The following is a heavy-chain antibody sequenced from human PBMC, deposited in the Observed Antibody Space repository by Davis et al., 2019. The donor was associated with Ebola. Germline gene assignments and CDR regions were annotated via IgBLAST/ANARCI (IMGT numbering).Heavy chain of an antibody. CDR1: GYAFTNYD. CDR3: ARSGVRGYYNGMDV. CDR2: MNPNSGNT. Sequence: AASVQVSCKASGYAFTNYDIHWVRQATGQGLEWMGWMNPNSGNTGYVEKLQGRVTMTRNTSISTAYMEVSSLRSEDTAVYYCARSGVRGYYNGMDVWGQGTTVTVSS. J-gene: IGHJ6*02. V-gene: IGHV1-8*01. D-gene: IGHD1-14*01.